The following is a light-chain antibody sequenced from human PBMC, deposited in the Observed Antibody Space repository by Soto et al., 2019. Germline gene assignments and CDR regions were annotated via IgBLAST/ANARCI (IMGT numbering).Light chain of an antibody. CDR3: QQYNNWPFS. CDR1: QGVTTN. V-gene: IGKV3-15*01. Sequence: VLRQSPVTLSLSPGESATLSCRAGQGVTTNFAWYQQKSGQSPRLLIYDVSIRATGVPARFSATGSETDFTLTISGLQSGDSAVYFCQQYNNWPFSFRQGTRLE. J-gene: IGKJ5*01. CDR2: DVS.